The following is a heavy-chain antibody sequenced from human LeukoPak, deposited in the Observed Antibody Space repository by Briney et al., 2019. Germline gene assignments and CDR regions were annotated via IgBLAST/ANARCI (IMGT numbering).Heavy chain of an antibody. Sequence: SETLSLTCTVSGGSISGNYWSWLRQPPGKGLEWIGYIYYSGSTNYNPSLKSRITISVDTSKNQFSLKLSSVTAADTAVYYCARTRASGSLDYWGQGTLVTVSS. V-gene: IGHV4-59*01. D-gene: IGHD3-10*01. CDR3: ARTRASGSLDY. J-gene: IGHJ4*02. CDR1: GGSISGNY. CDR2: IYYSGST.